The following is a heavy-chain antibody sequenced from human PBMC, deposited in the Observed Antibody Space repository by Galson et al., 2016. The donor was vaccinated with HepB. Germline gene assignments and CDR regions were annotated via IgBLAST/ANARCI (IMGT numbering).Heavy chain of an antibody. V-gene: IGHV3-23*01. CDR2: FSGYDSSA. J-gene: IGHJ6*02. CDR3: AKDLHYEIARSSSDFWRGLARRQSAGDSDMDV. Sequence: SLRLSCAASGFSVYVMSWVRQAPGKGLEWVATFSGYDSSAFYADSVKGRFTIARDSSKKTLFLQMNSLIVDDTARYFCAKDLHYEIARSSSDFWRGLARRQSAGDSDMDVWGQGTTVIVSS. CDR1: GFSVYV. D-gene: IGHD3-3*01.